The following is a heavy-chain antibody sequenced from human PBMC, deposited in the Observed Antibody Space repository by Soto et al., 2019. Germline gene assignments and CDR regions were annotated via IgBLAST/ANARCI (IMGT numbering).Heavy chain of an antibody. CDR3: ARDRYCSSTSCYGMDV. V-gene: IGHV3-21*01. D-gene: IGHD2-2*01. Sequence: GGSLRLSCAASGFTFSSYSMNWVRQAPGKGLEWVSSISSSSSYIYYADSVKGRFTISRDNAKNSLYLQMNSLRAEDTAVYYCARDRYCSSTSCYGMDVWGQGTTVTVSS. CDR1: GFTFSSYS. J-gene: IGHJ6*02. CDR2: ISSSSSYI.